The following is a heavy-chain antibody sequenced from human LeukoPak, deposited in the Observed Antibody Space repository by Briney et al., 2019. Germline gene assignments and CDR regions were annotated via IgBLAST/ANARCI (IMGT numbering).Heavy chain of an antibody. CDR2: IRYDGSNK. Sequence: GGSLRLSCAASGFPFSDYGMYWVRQAPGKGLEWVAFIRYDGSNKYYADSVKGRFTISRDNSKNTLYLQMNSLRAEDTAVYYCAKALIQDIVVVPAAMPADYWGQGTLVTVSS. D-gene: IGHD2-2*01. V-gene: IGHV3-30*02. J-gene: IGHJ4*02. CDR3: AKALIQDIVVVPAAMPADY. CDR1: GFPFSDYG.